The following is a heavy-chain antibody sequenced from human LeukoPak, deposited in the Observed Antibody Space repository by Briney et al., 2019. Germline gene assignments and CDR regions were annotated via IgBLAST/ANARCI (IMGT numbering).Heavy chain of an antibody. V-gene: IGHV1-2*02. CDR3: ARDYFDVAFDP. J-gene: IGHJ5*02. CDR2: ISCKSGDT. D-gene: IGHD2/OR15-2a*01. Sequence: ASVKVSCKASGFSFSDSFIHWVRQAPGQGLEWMGWISCKSGDTRYAEKFKGRVTMTSDTSITTAYMALRRLTPDDTAVYYCARDYFDVAFDPWGQGTLVTVSS. CDR1: GFSFSDSF.